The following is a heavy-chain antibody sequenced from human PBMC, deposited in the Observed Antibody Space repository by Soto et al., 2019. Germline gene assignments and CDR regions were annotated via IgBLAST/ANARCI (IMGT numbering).Heavy chain of an antibody. V-gene: IGHV4-31*03. Sequence: SETLSLTCSVSGVVTFSGRYYWSWIRERPGKGLECLGYIFNSGSAYHNPSLRSRVTISIDTSKDEFSLTLSSVTAADTAVYFCARGYSGYDYNFDYWGQGISVTVSS. CDR2: IFNSGSA. D-gene: IGHD5-12*01. CDR3: ARGYSGYDYNFDY. CDR1: GVVTFSGRYY. J-gene: IGHJ4*02.